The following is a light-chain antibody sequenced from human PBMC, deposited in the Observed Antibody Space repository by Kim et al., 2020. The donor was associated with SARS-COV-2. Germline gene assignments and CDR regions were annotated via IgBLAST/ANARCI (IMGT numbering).Light chain of an antibody. CDR2: GAS. CDR3: QQCYSLPRT. V-gene: IGKV3-20*01. CDR1: QSVRSTY. Sequence: PGERATLSCRASQSVRSTYLAWYQQKPGQAPRLLIYGASSRATAIPDRFSGSGSGTDFTLTISRLEPEDFAVYYCQQCYSLPRTFGQGTKLE. J-gene: IGKJ2*01.